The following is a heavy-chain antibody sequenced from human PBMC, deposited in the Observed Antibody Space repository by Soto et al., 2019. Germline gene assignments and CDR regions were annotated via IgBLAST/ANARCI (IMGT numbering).Heavy chain of an antibody. CDR3: ARDVSVVVAASTLNWVDP. CDR2: IYYSGST. Sequence: SETVSHTCTVAGGSTSSGGYYWSWIRHHPGKGLEWIGYIYYSGSTYYNPSLKSRVTISVETSKHQLSLKLSSVPAADTAVYYCARDVSVVVAASTLNWVDPWSQATLVTVSS. V-gene: IGHV4-31*03. J-gene: IGHJ5*02. D-gene: IGHD2-15*01. CDR1: GGSTSSGGYY.